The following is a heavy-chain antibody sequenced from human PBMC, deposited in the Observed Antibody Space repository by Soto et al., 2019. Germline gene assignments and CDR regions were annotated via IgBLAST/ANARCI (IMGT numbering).Heavy chain of an antibody. V-gene: IGHV2-5*02. D-gene: IGHD3-16*01. CDR2: IYWDDDK. Sequence: QITLKESGPTLVKPTQTLTLTCTFSGFSLSTSGVGVGWIRQPPGKALEWLALIYWDDDKRYSTSLKSRLNIPKDTSKNQLVLTMTNMDPVDTATYYCAHRQGDYVGDGWFAPWGHGTLVTVCS. CDR1: GFSLSTSGVG. CDR3: AHRQGDYVGDGWFAP. J-gene: IGHJ5*02.